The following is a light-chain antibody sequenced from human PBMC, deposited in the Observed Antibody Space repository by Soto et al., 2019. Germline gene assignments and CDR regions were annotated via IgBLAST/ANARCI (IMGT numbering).Light chain of an antibody. Sequence: QSVLTQPPSVSGAPGQRVTISCTGNSSNLGAGYDVHWYQQLPGAAPKLVIFGNRNRPSGVPERFSGSRSGTSASLAISGLQSDDDAVYFCSTWDDSLNGWVFGGGTKLTVL. CDR2: GNR. V-gene: IGLV1-40*01. J-gene: IGLJ3*02. CDR1: SSNLGAGYD. CDR3: STWDDSLNGWV.